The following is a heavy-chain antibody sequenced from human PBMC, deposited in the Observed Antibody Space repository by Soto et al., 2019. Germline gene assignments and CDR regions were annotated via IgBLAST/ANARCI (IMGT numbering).Heavy chain of an antibody. V-gene: IGHV3-30*18. CDR1: GFTFSSYG. CDR2: ISYDGSNK. Sequence: GGSLRLSCAASGFTFSSYGMHWVRQAPGKGLEWVAVISYDGSNKYYADSVKGRFTSSRDNSKNTLYLQMNSLRAEDTAVYYCAKTAELDYDFWSTYYYYYYMDVWGKGTTVTVSS. J-gene: IGHJ6*03. D-gene: IGHD3-3*01. CDR3: AKTAELDYDFWSTYYYYYYMDV.